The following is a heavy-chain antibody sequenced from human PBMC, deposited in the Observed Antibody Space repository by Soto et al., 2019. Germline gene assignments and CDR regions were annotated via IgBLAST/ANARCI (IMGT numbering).Heavy chain of an antibody. CDR2: IIPMLTVT. J-gene: IGHJ3*01. Sequence: QVHLEQSGAEVKKPGSSVKVSCKAAGGTFSTYTLIWVRQAPGQGLEWMGRIIPMLTVTNSAQKFQGRVTLTADKSTSTAFMELTSLTSHDTAVYYCSIGSWSAETFDVWGQGTMVTVSS. D-gene: IGHD2-2*01. CDR3: SIGSWSAETFDV. CDR1: GGTFSTYT. V-gene: IGHV1-69*02.